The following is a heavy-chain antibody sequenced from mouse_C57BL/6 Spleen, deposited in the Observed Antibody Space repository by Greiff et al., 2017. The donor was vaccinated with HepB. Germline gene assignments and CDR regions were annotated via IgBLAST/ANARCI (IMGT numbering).Heavy chain of an antibody. J-gene: IGHJ2*01. V-gene: IGHV1-7*01. CDR1: GYTFTSYW. D-gene: IGHD1-1*01. CDR2: INPSSGYT. Sequence: VQLQESGAELAKPGASVKLSCKASGYTFTSYWMHWVKQRPGQGLEWIGYINPSSGYTKYNQKFKDKATLTEDKSSSTAYMQLSSLTYEDSAVYYCAFITTVVAEDYWGQGTTPTVSS. CDR3: AFITTVVAEDY.